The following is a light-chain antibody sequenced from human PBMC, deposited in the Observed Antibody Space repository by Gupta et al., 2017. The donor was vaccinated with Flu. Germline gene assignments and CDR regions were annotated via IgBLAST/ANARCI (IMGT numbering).Light chain of an antibody. CDR2: VAS. J-gene: IGKJ1*01. CDR1: QGISTY. CDR3: QHRNSSPWT. Sequence: PSFLSASVGDRVTITCRASQGISTYLAWYQQKPGKAPKLIIYVASRLQSGVPSRFSGSGSGTEFTLTISSLQAEDFATYYCQHRNSSPWTFGQGTKVEIK. V-gene: IGKV1-9*01.